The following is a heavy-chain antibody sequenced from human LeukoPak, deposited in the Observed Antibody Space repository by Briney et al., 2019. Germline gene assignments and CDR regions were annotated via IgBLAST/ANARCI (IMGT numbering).Heavy chain of an antibody. V-gene: IGHV3-21*01. D-gene: IGHD6-13*01. CDR1: GFTFSSYS. Sequence: GGSLRLSCAASGFTFSSYSMNWVRQAPGKGLEWVSSISSSSYIYYADSVKGRFTISRDNAKNSLYLQMNSLRAEDTAVYYCARLEEQQLAINWFDPWGQGTLVTVSS. CDR2: ISSSSYI. CDR3: ARLEEQQLAINWFDP. J-gene: IGHJ5*02.